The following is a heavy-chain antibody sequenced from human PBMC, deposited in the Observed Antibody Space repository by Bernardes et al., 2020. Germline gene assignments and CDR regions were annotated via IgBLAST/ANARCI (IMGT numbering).Heavy chain of an antibody. V-gene: IGHV3-30*18. D-gene: IGHD2-15*01. Sequence: GGSLRLSCAASGFTFSSYGMHWVRQAPGKGLEWVAVISYDGSNKYYADSVKGRFTISRDNSKNTLYLQMNSLRAEDTAVYYCAKDPSGGSYSEYYYYGMDVWGQGTTVTVSS. CDR2: ISYDGSNK. J-gene: IGHJ6*02. CDR3: AKDPSGGSYSEYYYYGMDV. CDR1: GFTFSSYG.